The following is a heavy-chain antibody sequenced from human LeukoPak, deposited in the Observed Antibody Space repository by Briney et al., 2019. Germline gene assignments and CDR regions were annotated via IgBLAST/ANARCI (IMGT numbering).Heavy chain of an antibody. Sequence: SETLSLTCTVSGGSISSSSYYWGWIRQPPGKGLEWVGTIYYSGSTYYNPSLKSRLTISVDTSKNQFSLKLSSVTAADTAVYYCARARWELLPDYYYYMDVWGKGTTVTVSS. CDR3: ARARWELLPDYYYYMDV. D-gene: IGHD1-26*01. CDR2: IYYSGST. J-gene: IGHJ6*03. V-gene: IGHV4-39*07. CDR1: GGSISSSSYY.